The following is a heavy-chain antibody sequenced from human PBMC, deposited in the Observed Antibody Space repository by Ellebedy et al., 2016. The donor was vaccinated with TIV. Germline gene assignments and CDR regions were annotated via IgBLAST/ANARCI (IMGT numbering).Heavy chain of an antibody. CDR3: ARGPAETSRGTWFDP. Sequence: SETLSLXXAVSGGSINGYYWSWIRQPPGKGLEYIAYINYSGDTNYNPSLKSRVTISVDTSKNQLSLKVPYVTAADTAIYYCARGPAETSRGTWFDPWGQGTLVTVSS. CDR1: GGSINGYY. D-gene: IGHD3-16*01. CDR2: INYSGDT. J-gene: IGHJ5*02. V-gene: IGHV4-59*01.